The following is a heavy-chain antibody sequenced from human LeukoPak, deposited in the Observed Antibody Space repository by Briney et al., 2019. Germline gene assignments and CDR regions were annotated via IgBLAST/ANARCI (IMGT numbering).Heavy chain of an antibody. V-gene: IGHV4-59*01. J-gene: IGHJ5*02. CDR2: VYYSGRT. Sequence: SETLSLTCTVSGVSISSYYWSWIQQPPGKGLEWIGYVYYSGRTNYNRSLKSRVTISIDTSKNQFSLKLSSMSAADTAVYYCAIRSDEGWFDPWGQGTLVTVSS. CDR1: GVSISSYY. CDR3: AIRSDEGWFDP.